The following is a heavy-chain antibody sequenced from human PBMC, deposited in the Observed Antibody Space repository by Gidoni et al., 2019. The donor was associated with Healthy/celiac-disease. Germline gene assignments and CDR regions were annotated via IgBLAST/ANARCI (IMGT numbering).Heavy chain of an antibody. V-gene: IGHV4-39*01. Sequence: QLQLQESGPGLVTPSETLSLTCTVSGCSISSSSYYWGWIRQPPGKGLEWIGSIYYSGSTYYNPSLKSRVTISVDTSKNQFSLKLSSVTAADTAVYYCARHPWGRLVGWFDPWGQGTLVTVSS. CDR1: GCSISSSSYY. J-gene: IGHJ5*02. CDR2: IYYSGST. CDR3: ARHPWGRLVGWFDP. D-gene: IGHD2-8*02.